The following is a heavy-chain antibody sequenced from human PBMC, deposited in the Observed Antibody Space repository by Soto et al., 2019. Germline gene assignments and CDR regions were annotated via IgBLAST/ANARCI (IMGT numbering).Heavy chain of an antibody. CDR1: GFTFSSYG. Sequence: GGSLRLSCAASGFTFSSYGMHWVRQAPGKGLEWVAVISYDGSNKYYADSVKGRFTISRDNSKNTLYLQMNSLRAEDTAVYYCAKDSLYYGMYVWGQGTTVTVSS. V-gene: IGHV3-30*18. CDR3: AKDSLYYGMYV. J-gene: IGHJ6*02. CDR2: ISYDGSNK.